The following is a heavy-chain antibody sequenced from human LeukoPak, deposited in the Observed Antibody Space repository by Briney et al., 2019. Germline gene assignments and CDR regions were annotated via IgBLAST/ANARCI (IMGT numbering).Heavy chain of an antibody. Sequence: GGSLRLSCAASGFTFSSYGMHWVRQAPGKGLEWVAFIEKDGNTKYYTDSVRGRFAISRDNSKNTLYPQMSSLRTEDTAMFYCTKARDFWTRRFFDYWGQGTLVTVFS. D-gene: IGHD3/OR15-3a*01. CDR2: IEKDGNTK. CDR3: TKARDFWTRRFFDY. J-gene: IGHJ4*02. V-gene: IGHV3-30*02. CDR1: GFTFSSYG.